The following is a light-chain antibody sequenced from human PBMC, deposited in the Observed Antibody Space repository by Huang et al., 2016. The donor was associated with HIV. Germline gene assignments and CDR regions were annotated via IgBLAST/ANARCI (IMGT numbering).Light chain of an antibody. J-gene: IGKJ4*01. V-gene: IGKV3-11*01. Sequence: EIVLTQSPATLSLSPGERATLSCGASQTVNNYLAWYQQKPGQAPRLLIYDASNRATGIPARFSGSGSGTDFTLTISSLEPEDFAVYYCQHRSNWPLTFGGGTKVEIK. CDR3: QHRSNWPLT. CDR1: QTVNNY. CDR2: DAS.